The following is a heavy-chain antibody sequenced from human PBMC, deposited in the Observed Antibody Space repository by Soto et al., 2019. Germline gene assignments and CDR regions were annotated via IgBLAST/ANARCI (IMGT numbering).Heavy chain of an antibody. D-gene: IGHD6-6*01. CDR2: IIPIFGTT. V-gene: IGHV1-69*01. Sequence: QVQLVQSGAEVKKPGSSVKVSCKASRSTFSSYGISWVRQAPGQGLEWMGGIIPIFGTTNYAQKFQGRVTITADESTSTAYIELRSRRSEDTAVYYCARDWNHSTSYGDFDSWGQGTLVSLST. CDR3: ARDWNHSTSYGDFDS. CDR1: RSTFSSYG. J-gene: IGHJ4*02.